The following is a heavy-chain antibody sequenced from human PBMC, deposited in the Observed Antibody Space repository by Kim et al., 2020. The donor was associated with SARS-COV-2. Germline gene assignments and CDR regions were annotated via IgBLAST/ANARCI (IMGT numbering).Heavy chain of an antibody. CDR3: ARGAHGDSLNRYYYYYYGMDV. V-gene: IGHV4-59*01. D-gene: IGHD4-17*01. Sequence: SETLSLTCTVSGGSISSYYWSWIRQPPGKGLEWIGYIYYSGSTNYNPSLKSRVTISVDTSKNQFSLKLSSVTAADTAVYYCARGAHGDSLNRYYYYYYGMDVWGQGTTVTVSS. CDR1: GGSISSYY. J-gene: IGHJ6*02. CDR2: IYYSGST.